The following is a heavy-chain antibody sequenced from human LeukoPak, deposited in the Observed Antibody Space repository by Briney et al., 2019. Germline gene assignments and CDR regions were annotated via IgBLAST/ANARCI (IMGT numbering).Heavy chain of an antibody. CDR1: GFTFSSYG. CDR2: ISYDGSNK. Sequence: GGSLRLSCAASGFTFSSYGMHWVRQAPGKGLEWVAVISYDGSNKYYADSVKGRFTISRDNSKNTLYPQMNSLRAEDTAVYYCAKDDYFDYWGQGTLVTVSS. V-gene: IGHV3-30*18. CDR3: AKDDYFDY. J-gene: IGHJ4*02.